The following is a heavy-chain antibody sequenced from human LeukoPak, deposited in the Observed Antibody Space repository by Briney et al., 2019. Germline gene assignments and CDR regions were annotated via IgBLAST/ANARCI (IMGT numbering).Heavy chain of an antibody. CDR3: ARETSQKGAHYMDV. D-gene: IGHD3-16*01. Sequence: SETLSLTCSVSGDSISNYYWSWIRQPPGKGLEWIGYISYSGSTNYNPSLKSRVTISVDTSKNQFSLKLSSVTAADTAVYYCARETSQKGAHYMDVWGKGTTVTISS. J-gene: IGHJ6*03. V-gene: IGHV4-59*01. CDR2: ISYSGST. CDR1: GDSISNYY.